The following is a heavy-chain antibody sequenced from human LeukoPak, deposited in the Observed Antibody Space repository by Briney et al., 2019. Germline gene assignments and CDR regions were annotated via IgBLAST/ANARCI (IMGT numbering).Heavy chain of an antibody. D-gene: IGHD6-19*01. V-gene: IGHV3-23*01. J-gene: IGHJ4*02. CDR1: GFTFSNYA. CDR3: AKAGSSGWSSSGGDY. CDR2: ISNNGIVT. Sequence: GGSLRLSCAASGFTFSNYAMSWVRQAPGKGLEWVSGISNNGIVTYYADSVKGRFTISRDISEKTLSLQMSSLRAEDTAIYFCAKAGSSGWSSSGGDYWGQGSLVTVSS.